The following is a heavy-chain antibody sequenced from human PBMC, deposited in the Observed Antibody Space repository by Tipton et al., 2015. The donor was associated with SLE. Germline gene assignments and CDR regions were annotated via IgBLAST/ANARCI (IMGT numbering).Heavy chain of an antibody. CDR2: IYFSGTT. CDR3: ARSPAGVVISYFDY. V-gene: IGHV4-39*07. CDR1: GGSISSSRFY. Sequence: TLSLTCTVSGGSISSSRFYWGWLRQPPGKGLEWIGNIYFSGTTYYNPSLKSRVTISVDTSKNHFSLKLSSVTAADAAVYYCARSPAGVVISYFDYWGQGTLGTASS. D-gene: IGHD3-3*01. J-gene: IGHJ4*02.